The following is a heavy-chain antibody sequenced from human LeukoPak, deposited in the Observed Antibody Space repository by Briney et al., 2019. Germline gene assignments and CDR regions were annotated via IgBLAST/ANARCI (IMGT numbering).Heavy chain of an antibody. D-gene: IGHD4/OR15-4a*01. J-gene: IGHJ4*02. Sequence: PGGPLRLSCAASGFTFSSYEMNWVRQAPGKGLEWVSYISSSGSTIYYADSVKGRFTISRDNAKNSLYLQMNSLRAEDTAVYYCARRAGAYSHPYDYWGQGTLVTVSS. CDR1: GFTFSSYE. CDR2: ISSSGSTI. V-gene: IGHV3-48*03. CDR3: ARRAGAYSHPYDY.